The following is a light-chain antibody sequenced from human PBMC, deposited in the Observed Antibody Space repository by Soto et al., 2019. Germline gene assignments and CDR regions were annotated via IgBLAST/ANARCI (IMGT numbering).Light chain of an antibody. CDR1: QTIRSW. Sequence: DIQMTQSPSTLSASVGARVTITCRASQTIRSWLAWYQQKPGKAPNLLIYDASSLESGVPSRFSGSGSGTEFTLTISSLQPDDSATYYCQHYNIYPWTFGQGTKVEIK. V-gene: IGKV1-5*01. J-gene: IGKJ1*01. CDR2: DAS. CDR3: QHYNIYPWT.